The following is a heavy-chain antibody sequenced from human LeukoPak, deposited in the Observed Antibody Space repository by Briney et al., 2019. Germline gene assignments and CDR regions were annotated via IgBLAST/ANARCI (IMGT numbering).Heavy chain of an antibody. D-gene: IGHD5-24*01. V-gene: IGHV3-48*03. CDR1: GFTFSSYE. CDR2: ISSSDSTI. J-gene: IGHJ3*02. Sequence: PGGSLRLSCVASGFTFSSYEMNWVRQAPGKGLEWVSYISSSDSTIYYADSVKGRFTISRDNAKNSLYLQMNSLRAEDTAVYYCARDLNGYNYFDIWGLGTMVTVSS. CDR3: ARDLNGYNYFDI.